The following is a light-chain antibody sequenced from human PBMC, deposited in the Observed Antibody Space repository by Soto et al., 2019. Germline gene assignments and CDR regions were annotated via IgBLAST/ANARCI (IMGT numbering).Light chain of an antibody. J-gene: IGKJ2*01. V-gene: IGKV3-15*01. CDR2: GAS. Sequence: EIVMTQSPATLSVSPGERATLSCRASQSVSSNLAWYQQKPGQAPRLLIYGASTRATGIPARFSGSGSGTEFTHTISSLQSEDFAVYYCQQYNNWETFGQGTKLEIK. CDR1: QSVSSN. CDR3: QQYNNWET.